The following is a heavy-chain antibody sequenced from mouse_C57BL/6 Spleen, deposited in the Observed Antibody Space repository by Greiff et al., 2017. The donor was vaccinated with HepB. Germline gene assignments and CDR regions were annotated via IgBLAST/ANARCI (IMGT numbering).Heavy chain of an antibody. CDR2: IYPGDGDT. D-gene: IGHD1-1*01. Sequence: QVQLQQSGAELVKPGASVKISCKASGYAFSSYWMNWVKQRPGKGLEWIGQIYPGDGDTNYNGKFKGKATLTADKSSSTAYMQLSSLTSEDSAVYFCARKYYGKEDFDYWGQGTTLTVSS. CDR3: ARKYYGKEDFDY. CDR1: GYAFSSYW. J-gene: IGHJ2*01. V-gene: IGHV1-80*01.